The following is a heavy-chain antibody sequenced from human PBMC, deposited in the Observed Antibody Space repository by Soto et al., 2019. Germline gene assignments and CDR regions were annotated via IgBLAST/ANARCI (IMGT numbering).Heavy chain of an antibody. V-gene: IGHV3-74*01. CDR2: INSDGSIT. CDR1: GFTFSSNW. Sequence: GGSLRLSCAASGFTFSSNWMHWVRQAPGKGLVWVSRINSDGSITSYADSVKGQFTISRDNAKNTLYLQMNSLRAEDTAVYYCARGSSSWYVSFDYWGQGTLVTVSS. CDR3: ARGSSSWYVSFDY. D-gene: IGHD6-13*01. J-gene: IGHJ4*02.